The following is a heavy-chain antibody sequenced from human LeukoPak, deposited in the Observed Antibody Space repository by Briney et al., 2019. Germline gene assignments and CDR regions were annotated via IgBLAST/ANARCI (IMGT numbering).Heavy chain of an antibody. Sequence: GESLRLSCSASGFTFSSYAMSWVRQAPGKGLEWVSSITDTGGTTYYSDSVKGRFTISRDNSKNTLYLQMNSLRAEDTAVYYCAKEQGAAAAAPPIDYWGQGTLVTVSS. J-gene: IGHJ4*02. CDR3: AKEQGAAAAAPPIDY. D-gene: IGHD6-13*01. CDR1: GFTFSSYA. CDR2: ITDTGGTT. V-gene: IGHV3-23*01.